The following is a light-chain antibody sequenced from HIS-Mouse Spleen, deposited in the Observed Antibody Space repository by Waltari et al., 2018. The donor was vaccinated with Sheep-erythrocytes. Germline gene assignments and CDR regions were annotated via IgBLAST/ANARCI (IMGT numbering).Light chain of an antibody. CDR3: AAWDDSLNGPV. CDR1: SSNIGINT. V-gene: IGLV1-44*01. CDR2: SNN. Sequence: QSVLTQPPSASGTPGQRVTISCSGSSSNIGINTVNWYQQLPGTAPKLLLYSNNQRPSGVPDRFSGSKSGTSASLAISGLQSDDEADYYCAAWDDSLNGPVFGGGTKLTVL. J-gene: IGLJ3*02.